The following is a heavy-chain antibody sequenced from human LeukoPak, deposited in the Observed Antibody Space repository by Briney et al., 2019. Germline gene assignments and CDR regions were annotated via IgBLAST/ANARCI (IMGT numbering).Heavy chain of an antibody. J-gene: IGHJ4*02. V-gene: IGHV3-21*01. CDR3: AGSMVATDGDY. CDR1: GLTFSSYG. D-gene: IGHD5-12*01. Sequence: GGSLRLSCAASGLTFSSYGMNWVRQAPGKGLEWVSSISSSSSYIYYADSVKGRFTISRDNAKNSLYLQMNSLRAEDTAVYYCAGSMVATDGDYWGQGTLVTVSS. CDR2: ISSSSSYI.